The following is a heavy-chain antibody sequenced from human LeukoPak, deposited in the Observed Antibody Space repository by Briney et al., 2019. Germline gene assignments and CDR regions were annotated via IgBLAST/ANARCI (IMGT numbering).Heavy chain of an antibody. D-gene: IGHD2-2*01. CDR2: INHSGST. J-gene: IGHJ5*02. Sequence: PSETLSLTCAVYGGSFSGYYWSWIRQPPGKGLEWIGEINHSGSTNYNPSLKKRVTISVDTSKNKFSLKLTSVTAADTAMYYCARVSVVVPAAIDWFDPWGQGTLVTVSS. CDR1: GGSFSGYY. CDR3: ARVSVVVPAAIDWFDP. V-gene: IGHV4-34*01.